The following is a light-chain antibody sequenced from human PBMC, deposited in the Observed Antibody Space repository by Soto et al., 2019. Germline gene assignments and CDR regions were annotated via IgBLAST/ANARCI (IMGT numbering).Light chain of an antibody. Sequence: EIVMTQSPATLSVSPGERATLSCRASQSVRSNLAWYQQKPGQAPRLLIYGASTRATGIPARFSGSGSGTEFTLTISSLQSEDFAVYYCQQYNNWRTFGQGTRLEIK. CDR2: GAS. CDR1: QSVRSN. V-gene: IGKV3-15*01. J-gene: IGKJ5*01. CDR3: QQYNNWRT.